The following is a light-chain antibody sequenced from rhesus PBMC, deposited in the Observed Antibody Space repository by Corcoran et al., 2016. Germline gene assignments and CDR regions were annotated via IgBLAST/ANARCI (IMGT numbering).Light chain of an antibody. V-gene: IGKV1-94*01. J-gene: IGKJ4*01. CDR1: QGSNKE. CDR3: LQDYTTPLA. CDR2: AAS. Sequence: DIQMTQSPSSLTASVGDRVTVTCRASQGSNKEVSWHQQKPGKAATLLFYAASHLQTGVSSRFSGSGSGTDYTLTISRLPPEAVATCYCLQDYTTPLAFGGGTKVEV.